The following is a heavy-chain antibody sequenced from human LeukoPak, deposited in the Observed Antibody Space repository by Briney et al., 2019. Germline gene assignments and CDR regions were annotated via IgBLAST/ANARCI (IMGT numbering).Heavy chain of an antibody. V-gene: IGHV1-8*03. D-gene: IGHD2-21*02. CDR3: ARSDGTGAAFDI. CDR2: MNPNSGNT. J-gene: IGHJ3*02. CDR1: GYTFTSYD. Sequence: ASVKVSCKASGYTFTSYDINWVRQATGQGLEWMGWMNPNSGNTGYAQKFQGRVTITRNTSISTAYMELSSLRSEDTAVYYCARSDGTGAAFDIRGQGTMVTVSS.